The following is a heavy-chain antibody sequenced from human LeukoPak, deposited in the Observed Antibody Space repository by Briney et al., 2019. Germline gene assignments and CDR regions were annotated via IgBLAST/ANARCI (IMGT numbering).Heavy chain of an antibody. J-gene: IGHJ1*01. V-gene: IGHV4-59*08. Sequence: WETLSLTCTVSGGSMSNYYWSWIRQPPGKGLECMGYIYYSGTTNYNPSLKSRVTISVDTSKNQFSLKLSSVTAADTAVYYCARHGGYSSPYLHWGQGTLVTVSS. CDR3: ARHGGYSSPYLH. CDR1: GGSMSNYY. D-gene: IGHD6-13*01. CDR2: IYYSGTT.